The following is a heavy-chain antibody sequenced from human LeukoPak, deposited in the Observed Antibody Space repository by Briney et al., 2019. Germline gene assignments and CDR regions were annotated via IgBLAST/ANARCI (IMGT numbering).Heavy chain of an antibody. CDR2: ISGSGDST. CDR1: GFTFSSYA. D-gene: IGHD2-2*02. CDR3: AKGIPPGNY. V-gene: IGHV3-23*01. J-gene: IGHJ4*02. Sequence: GSLRHSCAASGFTFSSYAMRWVRQAPGKGLEWVSAISGSGDSTYYADAVKGRFTISRDNSKNTLYLQMNGLRAEDTAVYYCAKGIPPGNYWGQGTLVTVSS.